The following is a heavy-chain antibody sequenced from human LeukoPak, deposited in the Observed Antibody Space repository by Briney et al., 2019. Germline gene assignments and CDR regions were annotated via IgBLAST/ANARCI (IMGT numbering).Heavy chain of an antibody. CDR1: GGSISSSSYY. CDR2: IYYSGST. CDR3: ARDQGYCSGGSCRNWFDP. V-gene: IGHV4-39*07. J-gene: IGHJ5*02. Sequence: PSETLSLTCTVSGGSISSSSYYWGWIRQPPGKGLEWIGSIYYSGSTYYNPSLKSRVTISVDTSKNQFSLKLSSVTAADTAVYYCARDQGYCSGGSCRNWFDPWGQGTLVTVSS. D-gene: IGHD2-15*01.